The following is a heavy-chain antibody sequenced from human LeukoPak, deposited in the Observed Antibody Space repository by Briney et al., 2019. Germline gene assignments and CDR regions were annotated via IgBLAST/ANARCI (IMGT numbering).Heavy chain of an antibody. CDR3: ASPSRYCSGGSCYSIDY. D-gene: IGHD2-15*01. CDR1: GGSLSGYY. CDR2: INHSGST. Sequence: SETLSLTCAVYGGSLSGYYWSWIRQPPGKGLEWIGEINHSGSTNYNPSLKSRVTISVDTSKNQFSLKLSSVTAADTAVYYCASPSRYCSGGSCYSIDYWGQGTLVTVSS. V-gene: IGHV4-34*01. J-gene: IGHJ4*02.